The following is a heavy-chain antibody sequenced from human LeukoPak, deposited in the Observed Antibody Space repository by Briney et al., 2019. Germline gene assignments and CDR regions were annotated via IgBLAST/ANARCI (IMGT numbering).Heavy chain of an antibody. Sequence: GGSLRLSCAASGFTFSSYAMHWVRQAPGKGLEWVAVISYDGSNKYYADSVKGRFTISRDNSKNTLYLQMNSLRAEDTAVYYCARDRGRLEMATLGEFDYWGQGTLVTVSS. J-gene: IGHJ4*02. CDR3: ARDRGRLEMATLGEFDY. CDR1: GFTFSSYA. D-gene: IGHD5-24*01. CDR2: ISYDGSNK. V-gene: IGHV3-30-3*01.